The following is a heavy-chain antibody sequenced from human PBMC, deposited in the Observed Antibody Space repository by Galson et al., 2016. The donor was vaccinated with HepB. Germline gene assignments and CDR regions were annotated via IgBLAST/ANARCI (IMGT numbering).Heavy chain of an antibody. V-gene: IGHV3-23*01. J-gene: IGHJ4*02. CDR2: ISGSGGST. CDR1: GFTFSSYA. CDR3: ANGGGYSHATRVDY. D-gene: IGHD5-18*01. Sequence: SLRLSCAASGFTFSSYAMSWVRQAPGKGLEWVSGISGSGGSTNYGDSVRGRFTISRDNSKNTLYRQMNSLRAEDTAVYYCANGGGYSHATRVDYWGQGTLVTVSS.